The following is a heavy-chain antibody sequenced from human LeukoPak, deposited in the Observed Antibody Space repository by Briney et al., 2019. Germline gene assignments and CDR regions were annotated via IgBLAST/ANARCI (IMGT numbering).Heavy chain of an antibody. CDR2: ISISGSKT. CDR3: ANEIRPNDY. Sequence: GGSLRLSCAASGFTFSSYSMNWVRQAPGKGLEWVSAISISGSKTYYADSVKGRFTISRDNSKNTLYLQMNSLRAEDTAVYYCANEIRPNDYWGQGTQVTVSS. J-gene: IGHJ4*02. V-gene: IGHV3-23*01. CDR1: GFTFSSYS. D-gene: IGHD4-17*01.